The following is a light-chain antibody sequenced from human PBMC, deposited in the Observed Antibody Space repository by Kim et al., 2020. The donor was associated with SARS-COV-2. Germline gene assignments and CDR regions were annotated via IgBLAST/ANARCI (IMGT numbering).Light chain of an antibody. CDR2: EDH. Sequence: GKTIIVSSRRRRGGSVNDFVQWFQQHPGSSPTTVIYEDHKSPSGVPGGFSGSDDSSSNSASLTISGLKAEDEADYYCQSYDDNIWVFGGGTQLTVL. V-gene: IGLV6-57*01. CDR1: RGGSVNDF. CDR3: QSYDDNIWV. J-gene: IGLJ3*02.